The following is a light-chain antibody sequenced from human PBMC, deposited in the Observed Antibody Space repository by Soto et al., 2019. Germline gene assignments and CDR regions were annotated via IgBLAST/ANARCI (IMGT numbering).Light chain of an antibody. CDR2: DVS. J-gene: IGLJ3*02. CDR3: SSYTSSSTYWV. Sequence: QSVLTQPASVSGSPGQSITISCTGTSSDVGGYNYVSWYHQHPGKAPKLMILDVSSRPSGVSNRFSGSKSGNTASLTISGLQAEDEAHYFCSSYTSSSTYWVFGGGTKLTVL. V-gene: IGLV2-14*01. CDR1: SSDVGGYNY.